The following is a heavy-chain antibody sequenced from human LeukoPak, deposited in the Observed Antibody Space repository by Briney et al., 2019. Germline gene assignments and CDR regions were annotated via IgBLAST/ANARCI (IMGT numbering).Heavy chain of an antibody. D-gene: IGHD6-19*01. Sequence: SETLSLTCTVSGGSISSSSYYWGWIRQPPGKGLEWIGSIYYSGSTYYNPSLKSRVTISVDTSKNQFSLNLSFVTAADTAVYYCARAKLDSSGWYPGWFDPWGQGTLVTVSS. CDR1: GGSISSSSYY. J-gene: IGHJ5*02. V-gene: IGHV4-39*07. CDR2: IYYSGST. CDR3: ARAKLDSSGWYPGWFDP.